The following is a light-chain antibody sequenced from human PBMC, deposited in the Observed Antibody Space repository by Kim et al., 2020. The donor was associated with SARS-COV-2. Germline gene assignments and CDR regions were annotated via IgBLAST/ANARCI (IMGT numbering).Light chain of an antibody. J-gene: IGKJ2*01. V-gene: IGKV3-20*01. CDR3: QQYGSSPMYT. Sequence: EIVLTQSPGNLSLSPGEGATLSCRASQTITSNYLAWYQQKPGQAPRLVIYGASRRATGIPDRFSGSGSGTDFTLTISRLEPEDFAVYYCQQYGSSPMYTFGQGTKLEI. CDR2: GAS. CDR1: QTITSNY.